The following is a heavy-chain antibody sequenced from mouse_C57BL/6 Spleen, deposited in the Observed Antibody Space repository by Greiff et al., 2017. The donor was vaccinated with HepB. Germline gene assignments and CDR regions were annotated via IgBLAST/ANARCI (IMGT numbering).Heavy chain of an antibody. CDR1: GYTFTDYY. V-gene: IGHV1-19*01. CDR2: INPYNGGT. CDR3: ARGGSSYVVYFDV. D-gene: IGHD1-1*01. Sequence: EVQLQQSGPVLVKPGASVKMSCKASGYTFTDYYMNWVKQSHGKSLEWIGVINPYNGGTSYNQKFKGKATLTVDKSSSTAYMELNSLTSEDSAVYYCARGGSSYVVYFDVWGTGTTVTVSS. J-gene: IGHJ1*03.